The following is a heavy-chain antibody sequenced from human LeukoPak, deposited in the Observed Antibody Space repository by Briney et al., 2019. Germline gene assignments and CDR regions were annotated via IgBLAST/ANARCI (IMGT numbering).Heavy chain of an antibody. V-gene: IGHV1-8*01. Sequence: ASVRVSCKASGYTFTSYDINWVRHATGQGLEWMGWMSPNSGDTGYAQKFQGRVTMTRDTSISTAFMELTSLKSEDTAVYYCVRGPPNWGFDFWGQGALVTVSS. CDR2: MSPNSGDT. J-gene: IGHJ4*02. CDR1: GYTFTSYD. CDR3: VRGPPNWGFDF. D-gene: IGHD7-27*01.